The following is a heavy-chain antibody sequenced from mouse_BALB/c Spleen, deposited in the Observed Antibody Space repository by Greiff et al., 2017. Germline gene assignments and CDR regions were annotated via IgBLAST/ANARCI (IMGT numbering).Heavy chain of an antibody. Sequence: VQLQQSGPELVKPGASVRISCKASGYTFTSYYIHWVKQRPGQGLEWIGWIYPGNVNTKYNEKFKGKATLTADKSSSTAYMQLSSLTSEDSAVYFCARGDTGYFDVWGAGTTVTVSS. CDR3: ARGDTGYFDV. CDR1: GYTFTSYY. CDR2: IYPGNVNT. V-gene: IGHV1S56*01. J-gene: IGHJ1*01.